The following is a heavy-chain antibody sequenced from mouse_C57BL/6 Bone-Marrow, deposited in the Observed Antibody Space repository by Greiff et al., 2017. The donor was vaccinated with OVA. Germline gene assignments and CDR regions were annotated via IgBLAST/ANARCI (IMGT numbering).Heavy chain of an antibody. CDR2: ISGGGGNT. CDR3: ERRFAY. V-gene: IGHV5-9*01. J-gene: IGHJ3*01. Sequence: EVMLVESGGGLVKPGGSLKLSCAASGFTFSSYTMSWVRQTPEKRLEWVATISGGGGNTYSPASVKGRFPISRDNAKNTLYLQMSSLRSEDTALYYCERRFAYWGQGTLVTVSA. CDR1: GFTFSSYT.